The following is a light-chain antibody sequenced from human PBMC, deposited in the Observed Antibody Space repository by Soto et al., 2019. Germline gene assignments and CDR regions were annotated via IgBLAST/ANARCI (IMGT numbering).Light chain of an antibody. V-gene: IGKV1D-8*01. CDR1: QGISSY. Sequence: VIWMTQSPSFLSASTGDRVTISCRMSQGISSYLAWYQQKPGKAPKLLIYAASNLQSGVPSRFSGSGSGTDFTLTIRSLQPDDFATYYCLQHYNYPWTFGQGTKVDIK. CDR3: LQHYNYPWT. CDR2: AAS. J-gene: IGKJ1*01.